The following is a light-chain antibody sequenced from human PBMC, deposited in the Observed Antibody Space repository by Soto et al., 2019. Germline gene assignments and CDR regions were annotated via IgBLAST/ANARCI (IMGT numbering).Light chain of an antibody. V-gene: IGLV1-40*01. J-gene: IGLJ1*01. CDR1: SSNIGAGYD. CDR2: GNS. Sequence: QSVLTQPPSVSGAPGQRVTISCTGSSSNIGAGYDVHWYQQLPGTAPKLLIYGNSNRPSGVPDRFSGSKSGTSASLAIIGLQAEDEADYYCQSYDSSLSVRYVFGTGTKLTVL. CDR3: QSYDSSLSVRYV.